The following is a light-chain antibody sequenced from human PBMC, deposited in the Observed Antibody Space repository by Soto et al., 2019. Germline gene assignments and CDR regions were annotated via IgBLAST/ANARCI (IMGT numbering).Light chain of an antibody. Sequence: EIVLTQSPGTLSLSPGERATLSCRASQSVSSSYLAWYQQKPGQAPRLLIYCASNRATGIPDRISGSGSGTDFTLTISRLEPEDFAVYYCQQYGSSPWTFGQGTKVDIK. CDR1: QSVSSSY. V-gene: IGKV3-20*01. CDR3: QQYGSSPWT. CDR2: CAS. J-gene: IGKJ1*01.